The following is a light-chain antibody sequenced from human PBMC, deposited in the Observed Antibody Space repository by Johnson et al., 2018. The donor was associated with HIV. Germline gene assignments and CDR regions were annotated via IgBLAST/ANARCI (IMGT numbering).Light chain of an antibody. CDR3: GTWDSSLSAVV. CDR1: SSNIGNNY. V-gene: IGLV1-51*01. J-gene: IGLJ1*01. CDR2: YNN. Sequence: QSVLTQPPSVSAAPGQKVTISCSGSSSNIGNNYVSWYQQLPGTAPKLLIYYNNKRPSGIPDRFSGSKSGTSATLGITGLQTGDEADYYCGTWDSSLSAVVFGTGTKVTVL.